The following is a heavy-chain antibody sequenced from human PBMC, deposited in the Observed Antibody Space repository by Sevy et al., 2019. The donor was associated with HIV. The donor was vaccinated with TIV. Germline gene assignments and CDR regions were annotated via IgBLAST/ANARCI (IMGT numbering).Heavy chain of an antibody. Sequence: GGSLRLSCTASGFTFSNFGIHWVRQAPGKGLQWVALMWYDGNNKYYADSVKGRFTISRASSKNTVYLQMYNLRAEDTAMYYCARGPSLIVAGAAGYLDYWGQGTLVTVSS. D-gene: IGHD2-21*01. V-gene: IGHV3-33*01. CDR2: MWYDGNNK. CDR3: ARGPSLIVAGAAGYLDY. J-gene: IGHJ4*02. CDR1: GFTFSNFG.